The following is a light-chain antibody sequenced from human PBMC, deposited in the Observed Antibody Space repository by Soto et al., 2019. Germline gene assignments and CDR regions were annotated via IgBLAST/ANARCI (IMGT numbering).Light chain of an antibody. CDR1: HNIFIW. CDR3: QQYNSYRWT. V-gene: IGKV1-5*01. CDR2: DAS. Sequence: DIQMTQSPSTLSASVGDTVTITCRASHNIFIWLAWYQHKPGKAPKLLIFDASSLHAGVPSRFSGSKSGTEFTLTISSLQPDDFATYYCQQYNSYRWTFVQGTKVEIK. J-gene: IGKJ1*01.